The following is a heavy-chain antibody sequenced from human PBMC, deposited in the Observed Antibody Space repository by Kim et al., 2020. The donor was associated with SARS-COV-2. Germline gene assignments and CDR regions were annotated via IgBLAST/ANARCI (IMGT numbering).Heavy chain of an antibody. CDR3: ARGFDH. V-gene: IGHV4-59*01. CDR2: IYYSGST. CDR1: GGTISSYY. J-gene: IGHJ5*02. Sequence: SETLSLTCTVSGGTISSYYLSWIRQPPGKGLEWIGNIYYSGSTNYNPSPKSRVITSVDTSKNQFSLKLSSVTAADTAVDYCARGFDHWGQGTLVTVSS.